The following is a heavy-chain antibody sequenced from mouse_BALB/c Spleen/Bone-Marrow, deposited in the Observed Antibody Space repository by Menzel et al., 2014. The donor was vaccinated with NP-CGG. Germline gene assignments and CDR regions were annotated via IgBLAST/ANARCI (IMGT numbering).Heavy chain of an antibody. Sequence: QVQLQQSGAELVRPGTSVKVSCKASGYAFTNYLVEWVKRRPVQGLEWIGVINPGSGDANYNAKFKGKATLTADKSSSTAYMQLSSLTSNDSAVYFCAREWTARAVDYWGQGTTLTVSS. V-gene: IGHV1-54*01. CDR1: GYAFTNYL. D-gene: IGHD3-2*01. J-gene: IGHJ2*01. CDR2: INPGSGDA. CDR3: AREWTARAVDY.